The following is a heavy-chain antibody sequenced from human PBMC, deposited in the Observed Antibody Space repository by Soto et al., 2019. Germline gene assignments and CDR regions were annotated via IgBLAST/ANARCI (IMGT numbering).Heavy chain of an antibody. D-gene: IGHD6-19*01. CDR3: ARGRLTRSKIAVAPHGGYYYYGMDV. J-gene: IGHJ6*02. CDR1: GGSFSGYY. V-gene: IGHV4-34*01. CDR2: INHSGST. Sequence: SETLSLTCAVYGGSFSGYYWSWIRQPPGKGLEWIGEINHSGSTNYNPSLKSRVTISVDTSKNQFSLKLSSVTAADTAVYYCARGRLTRSKIAVAPHGGYYYYGMDVWAQGTTVTLSS.